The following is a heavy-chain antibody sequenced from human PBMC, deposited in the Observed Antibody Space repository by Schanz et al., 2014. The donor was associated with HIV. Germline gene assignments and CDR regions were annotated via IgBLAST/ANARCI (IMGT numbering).Heavy chain of an antibody. CDR2: INSDGADK. Sequence: EVQILESGGGLVQPGGSLRLSCVVSGFPFSSSVMSWVRQAPGKGLEWVSSINSDGADKLYGDSIKGRFTISRDNAKNSLYLQINSLRAEDTAVYFCVRQTPSGVDYFDYWGQGTLVTVSS. CDR3: VRQTPSGVDYFDY. CDR1: GFPFSSSV. V-gene: IGHV3-21*02. D-gene: IGHD3-10*01. J-gene: IGHJ4*02.